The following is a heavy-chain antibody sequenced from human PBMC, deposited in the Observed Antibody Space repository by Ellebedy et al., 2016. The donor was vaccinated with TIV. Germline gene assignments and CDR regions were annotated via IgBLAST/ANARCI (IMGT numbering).Heavy chain of an antibody. D-gene: IGHD1-1*01. J-gene: IGHJ4*02. V-gene: IGHV4/OR15-8*01. CDR3: ARGDTTGYPAD. CDR1: GDSISSSEW. CDR2: LYLSGTP. Sequence: MPSETLSLTCIVSGDSISSSEWWSWVRQSPEKGLEWMGELYLSGTPNYNPSLQSRVTVSVDESKNQFSLQMNSVTAADTAVYYCARGDTTGYPADWGQGILVSVSS.